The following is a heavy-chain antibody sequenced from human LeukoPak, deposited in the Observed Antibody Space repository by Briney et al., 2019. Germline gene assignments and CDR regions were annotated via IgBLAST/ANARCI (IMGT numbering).Heavy chain of an antibody. Sequence: GGSLRLSCAASGFTFRSFWMSWVRQAPGKGLEWVANIKQDGRERYYLDSVKGRFTISRDNSKNTLYLQMNSLRAEDTAVYYCARESTYYDFWSGYYASNWFDPWGQGTLVTVSS. CDR1: GFTFRSFW. CDR2: IKQDGRER. V-gene: IGHV3-7*03. CDR3: ARESTYYDFWSGYYASNWFDP. D-gene: IGHD3-3*01. J-gene: IGHJ5*02.